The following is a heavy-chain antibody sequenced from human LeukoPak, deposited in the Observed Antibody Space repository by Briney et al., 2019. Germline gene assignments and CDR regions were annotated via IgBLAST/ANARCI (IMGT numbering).Heavy chain of an antibody. D-gene: IGHD4-17*01. V-gene: IGHV3-30*02. CDR1: GFTFSSYG. CDR2: IRYDGSNK. CDR3: ARATPYGDYSSRYFDY. Sequence: PGGSLRLSCAASGFTFSSYGMHWVRQAPGKGLEWVAFIRYDGSNKYYADSVKGRFTISRDNSKNTLYLQMNSLRAEDTAVYYCARATPYGDYSSRYFDYWGQGTLVTVSS. J-gene: IGHJ4*02.